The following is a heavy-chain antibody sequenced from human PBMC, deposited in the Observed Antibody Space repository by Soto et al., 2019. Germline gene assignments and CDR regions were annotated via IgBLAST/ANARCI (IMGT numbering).Heavy chain of an antibody. CDR2: IYYSGST. CDR3: ASALWFGELLESSWFDP. J-gene: IGHJ5*02. CDR1: GGSISSSSYY. Sequence: SETLSLTCTVSGGSISSSSYYWGWIRQPPGKGLEWIGSIYYSGSTYYNPSLKSRVTISVDTSKNQFSLKLSSVTAADTAVYYCASALWFGELLESSWFDPWGQGTLVTVSS. V-gene: IGHV4-39*01. D-gene: IGHD3-10*01.